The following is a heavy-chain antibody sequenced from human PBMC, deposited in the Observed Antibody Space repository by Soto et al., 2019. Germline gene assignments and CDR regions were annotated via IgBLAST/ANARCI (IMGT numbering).Heavy chain of an antibody. Sequence: QVHLVQSGAELKKPGASVQVSCKGSGYTFTSYGITWVRQAPGQGLEWMGWISAHNGNTDYAQKRQGRVTVTRDTSTSTAYMELRSLRSDDTAVYYCARGRYGDYWGQGALVTVSS. D-gene: IGHD1-1*01. CDR1: GYTFTSYG. CDR3: ARGRYGDY. V-gene: IGHV1-18*01. CDR2: ISAHNGNT. J-gene: IGHJ4*02.